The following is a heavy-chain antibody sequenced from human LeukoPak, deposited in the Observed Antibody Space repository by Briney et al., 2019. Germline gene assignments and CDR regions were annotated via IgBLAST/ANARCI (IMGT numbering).Heavy chain of an antibody. Sequence: ASVKVSCKXSGYTFTGYYMHWVRRAPGQGLEGMGRINPNSGGTNYAQKFQGRVTMTRDTSISTAYMELSRLRSDDTAVYYCARLVGKGAFDIWGQGTMVTVSS. CDR1: GYTFTGYY. V-gene: IGHV1-2*06. CDR3: ARLVGKGAFDI. J-gene: IGHJ3*02. CDR2: INPNSGGT.